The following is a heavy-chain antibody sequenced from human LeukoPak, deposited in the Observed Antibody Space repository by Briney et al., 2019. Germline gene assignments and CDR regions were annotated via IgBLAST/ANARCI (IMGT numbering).Heavy chain of an antibody. Sequence: GGSLRLSCAASGFTFSSYGMHWVRQAPGKGLEWVAVISYDGSNKYYADSVKGRFTISRDNSKNTLYLQMNSLRAEDTAVYYCARELVSSRGEDWFDPWGQGTLVTVSS. V-gene: IGHV3-30*03. J-gene: IGHJ5*02. CDR1: GFTFSSYG. D-gene: IGHD6-13*01. CDR3: ARELVSSRGEDWFDP. CDR2: ISYDGSNK.